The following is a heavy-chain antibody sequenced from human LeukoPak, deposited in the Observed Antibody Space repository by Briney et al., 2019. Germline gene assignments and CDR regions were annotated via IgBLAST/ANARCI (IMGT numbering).Heavy chain of an antibody. Sequence: ETLSLTCTVSGGSISSSSYYWGWIRQPPGKGLEWIGSIYYSGSTYYNPSLKSRVTISVDTSKNQLSLKLSSVTAADTAVYYCARQTPLEYSSAVDYWGQGTLVTVSS. J-gene: IGHJ4*02. CDR1: GGSISSSSYY. V-gene: IGHV4-39*01. CDR3: ARQTPLEYSSAVDY. D-gene: IGHD6-19*01. CDR2: IYYSGST.